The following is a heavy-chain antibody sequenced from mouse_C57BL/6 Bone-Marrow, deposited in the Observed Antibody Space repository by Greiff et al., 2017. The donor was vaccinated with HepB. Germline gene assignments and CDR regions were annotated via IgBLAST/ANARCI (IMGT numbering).Heavy chain of an antibody. CDR3: ARGEYYGNLYYAMDY. CDR2: IFPGSGST. D-gene: IGHD2-1*01. CDR1: GYTFTDYY. Sequence: VQVVESGPELVKPGASVKISCKASGYTFTDYYINWVKQRPGQGLEWIGWIFPGSGSTYYNEKFKGKATLTVDKSSSTAYMLLSSLTSEDSAVYFCARGEYYGNLYYAMDYWGQGTSVTVSS. V-gene: IGHV1-75*01. J-gene: IGHJ4*01.